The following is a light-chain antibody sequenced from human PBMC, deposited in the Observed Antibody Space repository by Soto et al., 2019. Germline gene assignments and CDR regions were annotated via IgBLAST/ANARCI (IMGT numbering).Light chain of an antibody. CDR2: DAS. CDR3: QQNGSSPPWT. Sequence: EIVFTQSPGTLSLSPGERAILSCRASQRVSSSYLAWFQQKPGQAPRLLIYDASSRAAGTPDRFSGSWSGTDFTLTISRLESEDSAVYYCQQNGSSPPWTFGQRTKVNIK. CDR1: QRVSSSY. J-gene: IGKJ1*01. V-gene: IGKV3-20*01.